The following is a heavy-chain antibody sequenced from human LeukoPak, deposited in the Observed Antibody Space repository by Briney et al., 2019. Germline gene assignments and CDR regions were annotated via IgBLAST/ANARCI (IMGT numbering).Heavy chain of an antibody. J-gene: IGHJ6*02. CDR3: AREKLYGGYPYYYYYGLDA. CDR1: GYTFSSYY. D-gene: IGHD5-12*01. CDR2: INPSGGST. V-gene: IGHV1-46*01. Sequence: GASVKVSCKASGYTFSSYYMHWVRQAPGQGLEWMGIINPSGGSTSYAQKFQGRVTLTRDTSTSTVYMELSSLRSEDTAVYYCAREKLYGGYPYYYYYGLDAWGQGTTVTVSS.